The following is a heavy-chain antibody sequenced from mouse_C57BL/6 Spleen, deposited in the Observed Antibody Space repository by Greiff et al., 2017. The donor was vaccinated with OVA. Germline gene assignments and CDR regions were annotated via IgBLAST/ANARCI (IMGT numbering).Heavy chain of an antibody. Sequence: EVKLVESGGGLVQPGGSLKLSCAASGFTFSDYYMYWVPQTPEKRLEWVAYISNGGGSTYYPDTVKGRFTISRDNAKNTLYLQMSRLKSEDTAMYYCARHLTGSYAMDYWGQGTSVTVSS. CDR1: GFTFSDYY. V-gene: IGHV5-12*01. J-gene: IGHJ4*01. CDR3: ARHLTGSYAMDY. CDR2: ISNGGGST. D-gene: IGHD4-1*01.